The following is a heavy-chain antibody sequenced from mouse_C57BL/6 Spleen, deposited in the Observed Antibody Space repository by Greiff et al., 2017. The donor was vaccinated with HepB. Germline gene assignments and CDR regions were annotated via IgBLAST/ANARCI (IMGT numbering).Heavy chain of an antibody. CDR2: ISSGSSTI. V-gene: IGHV5-17*01. D-gene: IGHD2-1*01. J-gene: IGHJ3*01. CDR1: GFTFSDYG. CDR3: ATGNWAY. Sequence: DVHLVESGGGLVKPGGSLKLSCAASGFTFSDYGMHWVRQAPEKGLEWVAYISSGSSTIYYAETVKGRFTISRDNAKNTLFLQMTSLRSEDTAMYYCATGNWAYWGQGTLVTVSA.